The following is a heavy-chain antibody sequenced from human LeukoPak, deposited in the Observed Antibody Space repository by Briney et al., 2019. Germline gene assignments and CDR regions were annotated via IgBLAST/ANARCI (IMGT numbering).Heavy chain of an antibody. CDR1: GFIFSNYW. CDR3: VRDGGVSGYDLLDY. Sequence: GGSLRLSCAASGFIFSNYWITWVRQAPGKGLEWVANINQDGSKEYYMDSVKARFTISRDNAKNSLSLQMNSLRAEDTAVYYCVRDGGVSGYDLLDYWGQGTLVTVSS. CDR2: INQDGSKE. V-gene: IGHV3-7*01. D-gene: IGHD5-12*01. J-gene: IGHJ4*02.